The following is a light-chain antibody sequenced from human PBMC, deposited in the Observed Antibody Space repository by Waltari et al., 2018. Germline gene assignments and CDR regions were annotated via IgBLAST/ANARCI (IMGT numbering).Light chain of an antibody. CDR3: MQGTHWPPT. Sequence: DVVMTQSPLSLPVTLGQPASISCRSSHSLVYSDENTYLNWFHQRPGQSPRRLIYKVSNRDSGVPDRFSGSGSGTDFTLKISGVEAEDVGVYYCMQGTHWPPTFGQGTKVEIQ. V-gene: IGKV2-30*01. CDR1: HSLVYSDENTY. CDR2: KVS. J-gene: IGKJ1*01.